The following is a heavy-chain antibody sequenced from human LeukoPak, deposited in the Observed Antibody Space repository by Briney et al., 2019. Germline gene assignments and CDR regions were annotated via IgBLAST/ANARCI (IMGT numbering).Heavy chain of an antibody. V-gene: IGHV3-74*01. J-gene: IGHJ3*02. CDR2: IQRDGSST. CDR3: ARDEGSVTSQKRGFDM. Sequence: GGSLRLSCAASGFTFSSYWMHWVRQAPGKGLVWVSSIQRDGSSTYYADTVKGRFTISRDNAKNTLYLQMTSLRADDTAAYYCARDEGSVTSQKRGFDMWGQGTMVTVSS. CDR1: GFTFSSYW. D-gene: IGHD4-17*01.